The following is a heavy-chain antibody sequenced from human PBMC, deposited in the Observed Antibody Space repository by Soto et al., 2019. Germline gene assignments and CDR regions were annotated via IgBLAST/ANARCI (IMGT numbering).Heavy chain of an antibody. CDR1: GFTFSNYA. CDR2: IGGSGGST. Sequence: PGGSLRLSCAASGFTFSNYAMSWVRQAPGEGLEWVSAIGGSGGSTYYADSAKGRFTISRDNSKNTLYLQMNGLRAEDTAVYYCAKDQSSAWYGVGFWGQRTLVTVSS. D-gene: IGHD6-19*01. V-gene: IGHV3-23*01. CDR3: AKDQSSAWYGVGF. J-gene: IGHJ4*02.